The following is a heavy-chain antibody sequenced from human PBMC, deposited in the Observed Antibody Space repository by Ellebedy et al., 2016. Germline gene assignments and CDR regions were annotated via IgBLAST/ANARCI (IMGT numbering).Heavy chain of an antibody. CDR3: AKDGIVVVVAAPYFDY. J-gene: IGHJ4*02. CDR2: ISGSGGST. D-gene: IGHD2-15*01. V-gene: IGHV3-23*01. Sequence: GGSLRLXXAASGFTFSSYAMSWVRQAPGKGLEWVSAISGSGGSTYYADSVKGRFTISRDNSKNTLYLQMNSLRAEDTAVYYCAKDGIVVVVAAPYFDYWGQGTLVTVSS. CDR1: GFTFSSYA.